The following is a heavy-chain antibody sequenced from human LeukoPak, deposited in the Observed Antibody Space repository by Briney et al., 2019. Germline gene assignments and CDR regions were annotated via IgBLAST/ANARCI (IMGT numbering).Heavy chain of an antibody. V-gene: IGHV1-2*02. CDR2: INPNSGGT. CDR1: GYTFTGYY. CDR3: ARGDGVYYGSGRGTYYFDY. J-gene: IGHJ4*02. Sequence: ASMKVSCKASGYTFTGYYMHWVLQAPGQELEWMGWINPNSGGTNYAQKFQGRVTMTRDTSISTAYMELSRLRSDDTAVYYCARGDGVYYGSGRGTYYFDYWGQGTLVTVSS. D-gene: IGHD3-10*01.